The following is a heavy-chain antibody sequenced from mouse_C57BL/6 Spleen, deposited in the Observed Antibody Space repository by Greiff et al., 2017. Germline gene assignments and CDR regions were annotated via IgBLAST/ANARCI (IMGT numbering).Heavy chain of an antibody. Sequence: EVKVVESGGGLVQPGGSLSLSCAASGFTFTDYYMSWVRRPPGKALEWLGFIRNKANGYTTEYSASVKGRFTISRDNSQSILYLQMNALRAEDSATYYCARYESNYRAMDYWGQGTSVTVSS. J-gene: IGHJ4*01. CDR1: GFTFTDYY. CDR3: ARYESNYRAMDY. V-gene: IGHV7-3*01. CDR2: IRNKANGYTT. D-gene: IGHD2-5*01.